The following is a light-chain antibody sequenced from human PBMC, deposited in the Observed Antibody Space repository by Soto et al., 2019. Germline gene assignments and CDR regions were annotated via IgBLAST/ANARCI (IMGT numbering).Light chain of an antibody. CDR3: ATWGDSLSGPV. J-gene: IGLJ3*02. CDR2: RND. Sequence: QSALTQAPSASATPGQRVTIFCSGSTSNVGRNTVNWYQQLPGTAPKLLIYRNDVRPSGVPDRFSGSKSGASASLAISGLQSEDEADYFCATWGDSLSGPVFGGGTQLTVL. CDR1: TSNVGRNT. V-gene: IGLV1-44*01.